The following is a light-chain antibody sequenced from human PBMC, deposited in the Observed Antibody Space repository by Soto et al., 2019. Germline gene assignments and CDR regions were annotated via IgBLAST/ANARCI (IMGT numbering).Light chain of an antibody. CDR1: QSIFFSSTNKND. CDR3: QQFYDSPPT. V-gene: IGKV4-1*01. CDR2: WAS. Sequence: DIVMTQSPDSLAVSLGERATINCKSSQSIFFSSTNKNDLAWYQQRPGQPPKVIISWASTREVGVPDRFSGSGSGTDFTLTISSLQAEDVAVYYCQQFYDSPPTFGQGNKVELQ. J-gene: IGKJ1*01.